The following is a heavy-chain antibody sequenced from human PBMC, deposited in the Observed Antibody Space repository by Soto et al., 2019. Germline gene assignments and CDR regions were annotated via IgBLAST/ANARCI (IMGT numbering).Heavy chain of an antibody. V-gene: IGHV3-7*01. CDR2: IKQDGTDK. J-gene: IGHJ4*02. Sequence: EVQLVEAGGDLVQPGGSLRLSCAASGFTFSSYWMSWVRQAPGKGLEWVASIKQDGTDKYYVDSVEGRFSISRDNPKNSLYLQMNGLRAEDTAVYYCVRGGRHFDSWGQGALVTVSS. CDR1: GFTFSSYW. D-gene: IGHD2-15*01. CDR3: VRGGRHFDS.